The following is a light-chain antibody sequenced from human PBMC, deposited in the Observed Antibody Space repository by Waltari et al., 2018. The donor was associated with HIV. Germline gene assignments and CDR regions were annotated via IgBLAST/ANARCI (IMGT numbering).Light chain of an antibody. Sequence: QSALTQPRSVSGSPGQSDTISCTGTASDIGYFDFVSWYQQYPGKAHKVIIYVVFQRPSGVPDRFTASKSGITASLTISGLQDEDEADYYCCSYAGTYTDVFGSGTTVTVL. CDR1: ASDIGYFDF. J-gene: IGLJ1*01. V-gene: IGLV2-11*01. CDR3: CSYAGTYTDV. CDR2: VVF.